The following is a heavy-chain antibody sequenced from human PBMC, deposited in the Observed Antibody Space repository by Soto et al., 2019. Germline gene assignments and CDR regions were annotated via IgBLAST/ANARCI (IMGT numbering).Heavy chain of an antibody. V-gene: IGHV4-39*01. D-gene: IGHD5-18*01. CDR1: GGSISSSSYY. Sequence: SETLSLTYTVSGGSISSSSYYWGWIRQPPGKGLEWIGSIYYSGSTYYNPSLKSRVTISVDTSKNQFSLKLSSVTAADTAVYYCARRSGIQLWLPGYYYGMDVWGQGTTVTVSS. J-gene: IGHJ6*02. CDR2: IYYSGST. CDR3: ARRSGIQLWLPGYYYGMDV.